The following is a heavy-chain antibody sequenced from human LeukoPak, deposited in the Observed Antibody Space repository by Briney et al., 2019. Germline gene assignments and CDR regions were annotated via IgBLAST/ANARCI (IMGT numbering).Heavy chain of an antibody. D-gene: IGHD3-10*01. CDR3: ARSDYGSGLTFDY. CDR2: INPNSGAT. J-gene: IGHJ4*02. Sequence: ASVKVSCKASGYTFTGYYMHWVRQAPGQGLEWMGWINPNSGATTYALQFQGRVTMTRDTSISTAYMELSRLRSDNTAVYYCARSDYGSGLTFDYWGRGTLVTVSS. CDR1: GYTFTGYY. V-gene: IGHV1-2*02.